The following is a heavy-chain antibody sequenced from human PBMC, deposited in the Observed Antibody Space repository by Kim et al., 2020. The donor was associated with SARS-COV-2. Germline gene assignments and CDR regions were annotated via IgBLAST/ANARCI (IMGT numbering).Heavy chain of an antibody. J-gene: IGHJ2*01. CDR3: ARHVHLTTVTFLWYFDL. V-gene: IGHV3-23*01. Sequence: GGSLRLSCTASRFTFSSSAMTWVRQAPGKGLEWVSTIFGSGHGTYYGDSAQGRFTVSRDNSRNTLFLQMNNLRVDDTAIYYCARHVHLTTVTFLWYFDLWGRGT. CDR2: IFGSGHGT. D-gene: IGHD3-16*01. CDR1: RFTFSSSA.